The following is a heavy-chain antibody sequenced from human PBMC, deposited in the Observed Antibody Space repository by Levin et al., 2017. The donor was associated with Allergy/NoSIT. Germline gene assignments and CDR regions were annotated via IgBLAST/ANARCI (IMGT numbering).Heavy chain of an antibody. Sequence: GESLKISCAASGFTFSDYSMNWVRQAPGKGLEWVSSNSPNSNYIYYADSLKGRFTISRDNAKSSVFLQMNSLRAEDTALYYCARSGSPDYWGQGTLVTVSS. J-gene: IGHJ4*02. CDR1: GFTFSDYS. CDR3: ARSGSPDY. V-gene: IGHV3-21*01. CDR2: NSPNSNYI. D-gene: IGHD3-22*01.